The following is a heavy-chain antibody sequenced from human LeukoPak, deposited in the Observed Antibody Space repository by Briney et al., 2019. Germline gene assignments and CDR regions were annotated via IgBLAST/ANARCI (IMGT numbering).Heavy chain of an antibody. CDR3: AKSFTVTHNNWFDP. D-gene: IGHD4-17*01. CDR1: GFTFSSCW. J-gene: IGHJ5*02. Sequence: GGSLRLLCAASGFTFSSCWLSWAPRAPGRGLVWGDNIKEVGTEKYCVDFVKGRFPVSRDNAKNSLYLQMNSLRSEDTAVYYCAKSFTVTHNNWFDPWGQGTLVTVSS. V-gene: IGHV3-7*01. CDR2: IKEVGTEK.